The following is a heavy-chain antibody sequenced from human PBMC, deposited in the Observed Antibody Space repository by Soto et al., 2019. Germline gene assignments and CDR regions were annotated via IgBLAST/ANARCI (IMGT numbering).Heavy chain of an antibody. CDR3: AKDELLWFGELFYYGMDV. D-gene: IGHD3-10*01. Sequence: QVQLVESGGGVVQPGRSLRLSCAASGFTFSSYGMHWVRQAPGKGLEWVAVISYDGSNKYYADPVKGRFTISRDNSKNTLYLQMNSLRAEDTAVYYCAKDELLWFGELFYYGMDVWGQGTTVTVSS. V-gene: IGHV3-30*18. CDR2: ISYDGSNK. CDR1: GFTFSSYG. J-gene: IGHJ6*02.